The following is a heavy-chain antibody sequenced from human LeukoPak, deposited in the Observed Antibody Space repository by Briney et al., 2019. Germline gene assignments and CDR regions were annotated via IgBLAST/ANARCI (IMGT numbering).Heavy chain of an antibody. D-gene: IGHD3-22*01. Sequence: GGSLRLSCAASGFTFSTYWMTWVRQAPGKGLEWVANIKQDGSAKYYVDSLRGRFSISRDNVKNSLFLQVNSLSAEDTAVYYCARCPYDSTGYYSVPSHLDYWGQGTLVTVSS. J-gene: IGHJ4*02. V-gene: IGHV3-7*01. CDR1: GFTFSTYW. CDR3: ARCPYDSTGYYSVPSHLDY. CDR2: IKQDGSAK.